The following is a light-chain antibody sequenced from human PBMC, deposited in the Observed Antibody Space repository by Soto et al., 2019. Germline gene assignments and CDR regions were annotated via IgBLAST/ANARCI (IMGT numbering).Light chain of an antibody. J-gene: IGLJ3*02. V-gene: IGLV1-47*01. CDR1: SSGIGSNN. CDR3: AAWDDSLGSWV. Sequence: QSVLTQPPSASGTPGQRVTISCSGTSSGIGSNNVYCYQHLPGTAPNLLIFRNNQRPSGVPDRFSGSKSGTSASLAISGLRSEDEADYYCAAWDDSLGSWVFGGGTKLTVL. CDR2: RNN.